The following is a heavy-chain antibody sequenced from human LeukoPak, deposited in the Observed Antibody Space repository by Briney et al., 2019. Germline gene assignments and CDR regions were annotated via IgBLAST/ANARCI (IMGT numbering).Heavy chain of an antibody. CDR1: GFTFGDYA. Sequence: GRSLRLSCAASGFTFGDYAMHWVRQAPGKGLEWVSLISGDGGSTYYADSVKGRFTISRDNSKNSLYLQMNSLRTEDTALYYCAKGGYCSSTSCLSRRPDYYYGMDVWGQGTTVTVSS. V-gene: IGHV3-43*02. CDR2: ISGDGGST. D-gene: IGHD2-2*01. J-gene: IGHJ6*02. CDR3: AKGGYCSSTSCLSRRPDYYYGMDV.